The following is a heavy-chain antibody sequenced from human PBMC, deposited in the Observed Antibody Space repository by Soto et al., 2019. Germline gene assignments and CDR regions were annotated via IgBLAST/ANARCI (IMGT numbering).Heavy chain of an antibody. CDR2: IYHSGST. V-gene: IGHV4-30-2*06. D-gene: IGHD6-13*01. CDR1: GGSINSGRSS. CDR3: VLESTTAGPNWFDT. Sequence: PSETLSLTCSVSGGSINSGRSSWNWIRQSPGKGLEWIAYIYHSGSTYYNPSLKSRVTISVDRSENQFSLKLTSVTAAGTAVYYCVLESTTAGPNWFDTWGPGILVTVSS. J-gene: IGHJ5*02.